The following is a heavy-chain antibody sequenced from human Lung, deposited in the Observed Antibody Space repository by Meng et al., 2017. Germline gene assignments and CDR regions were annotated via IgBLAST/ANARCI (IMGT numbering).Heavy chain of an antibody. CDR2: MNPNRGNT. Sequence: QVQLVQSGAEVKKPGASVKVSCKASGYTFTSYGINWVRQATGQGLEWMGWMNPNRGNTGYAQKFQGRVTMTMNTSISTAYMELSSLRSEDTAVYYCARAIFALANSDYWGQGTLVTVSS. D-gene: IGHD3-3*01. CDR3: ARAIFALANSDY. CDR1: GYTFTSYG. J-gene: IGHJ4*02. V-gene: IGHV1-8*01.